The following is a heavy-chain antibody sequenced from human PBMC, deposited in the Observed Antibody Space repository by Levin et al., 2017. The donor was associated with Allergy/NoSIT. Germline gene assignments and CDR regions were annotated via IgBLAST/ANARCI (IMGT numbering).Heavy chain of an antibody. CDR1: GFIFSNYA. V-gene: IGHV3-30*18. D-gene: IGHD6-19*01. CDR3: VKGAKFSSGSNYFYYYMDV. CDR2: ISFDGNEK. Sequence: GGSLRLSCVASGFIFSNYAMHWVRQAPGKGLEWVARISFDGNEKYYVQSVKGRFTIFRDNSKNTLYLQMSSLNTEDTAVYYCVKGAKFSSGSNYFYYYMDVWGKGNPVSVS. J-gene: IGHJ6*03.